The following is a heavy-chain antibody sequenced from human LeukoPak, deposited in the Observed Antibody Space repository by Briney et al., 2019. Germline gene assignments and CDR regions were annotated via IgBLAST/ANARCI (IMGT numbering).Heavy chain of an antibody. CDR1: GFTFNSYA. D-gene: IGHD3-22*01. Sequence: GGSLRLSCAASGFTFNSYAMSWVRQAPGKGLEWVSAVSGSGVSTYYADSVKGRFTISRDNSKNTLYLQMNSLRAEDTAVYYCARSRSGYYEDYWGQGTLVTVSS. CDR2: VSGSGVST. J-gene: IGHJ4*02. V-gene: IGHV3-23*01. CDR3: ARSRSGYYEDY.